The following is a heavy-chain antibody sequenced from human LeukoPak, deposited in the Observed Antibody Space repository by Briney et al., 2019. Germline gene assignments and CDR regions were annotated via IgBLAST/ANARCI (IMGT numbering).Heavy chain of an antibody. CDR1: GFTFSSSA. Sequence: PGGSLRLSCAASGFTFSSSAMHWVRQAPGKGLEWVSVISYDGNNKYYADSVKGRFTISRDNSKNTLYLQMNSLRAEDTAVYYCARDVMITFGGVIVKDREGYWGQGTLVTVSS. V-gene: IGHV3-30-3*01. CDR3: ARDVMITFGGVIVKDREGY. CDR2: ISYDGNNK. D-gene: IGHD3-16*02. J-gene: IGHJ4*02.